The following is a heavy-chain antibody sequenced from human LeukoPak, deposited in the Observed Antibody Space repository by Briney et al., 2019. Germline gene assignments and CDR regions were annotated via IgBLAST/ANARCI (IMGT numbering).Heavy chain of an antibody. CDR1: GFTFSDYY. D-gene: IGHD6-25*01. V-gene: IGHV3-11*01. J-gene: IGHJ4*02. Sequence: GGSLRLFCAASGFTFSDYYMSWIRQAPGKGLEWVSYISSSGSTIYYADSVKGRFTISRDNSNNTLYLQMNSLRAEDTAVYYCAGRSGWGTGDYWGQGTLVTVSS. CDR3: AGRSGWGTGDY. CDR2: ISSSGSTI.